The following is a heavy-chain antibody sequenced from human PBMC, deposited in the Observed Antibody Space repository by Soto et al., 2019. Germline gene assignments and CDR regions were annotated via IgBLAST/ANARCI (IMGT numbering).Heavy chain of an antibody. CDR2: ITPFNGNT. CDR3: AMALGYYYYGMDV. V-gene: IGHV1-45*02. CDR1: GYTFTYRY. D-gene: IGHD7-27*01. J-gene: IGHJ6*02. Sequence: SVKVSCKASGYTFTYRYLHWVRQAPGQALEWMGWITPFNGNTNYAQKFQDRVTITRDRSMSTAYMELSSLRSEDTAMYYCAMALGYYYYGMDVWGQGTTDTVSS.